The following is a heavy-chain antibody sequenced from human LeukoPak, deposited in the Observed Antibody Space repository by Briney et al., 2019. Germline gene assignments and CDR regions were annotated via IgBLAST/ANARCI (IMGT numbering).Heavy chain of an antibody. J-gene: IGHJ6*03. CDR3: ARVGDYYYYYMDV. CDR2: IKQDGSEK. CDR1: GFTFSDYY. D-gene: IGHD3-10*01. V-gene: IGHV3-7*01. Sequence: GGSLRLSCAASGFTFSDYYLSWMRQAPGKGLESVANIKQDGSEKYYVDSVKGRFTISRDNAKNSLYLQMNSLRAEDTAVYYCARVGDYYYYYMDVWGKGTTVTVSS.